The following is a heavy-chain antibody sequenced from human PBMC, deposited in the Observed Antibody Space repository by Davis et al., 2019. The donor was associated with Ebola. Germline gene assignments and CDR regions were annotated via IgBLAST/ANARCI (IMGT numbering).Heavy chain of an antibody. D-gene: IGHD6-13*01. CDR3: ARVRSSWYQEFDY. CDR2: IYYSGST. CDR1: GFSLSTSGMC. J-gene: IGHJ4*02. Sequence: SGPTLVKPTQTLTLTCTFSGFSLSTSGMCVSWIRQPPGKGLEWIGYIYYSGSTNYNPSLKSRVTISVDTSKNQFSLKLSSVTAADTAVYYCARVRSSWYQEFDYWGQGTLVTVSS. V-gene: IGHV4-61*08.